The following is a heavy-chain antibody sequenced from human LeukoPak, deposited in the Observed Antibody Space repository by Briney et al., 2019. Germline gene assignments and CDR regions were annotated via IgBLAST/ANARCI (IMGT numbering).Heavy chain of an antibody. Sequence: GGSLRLSCAASGFTFSSYAMSWVRQAPGKGLEWVSAISGSGGSTYYADSVKGRFTISRDNSKNTLYLQMNSLRAEDTAVYYCAKDGYGSGSYYTLLFYYYYMDVWGKGTTVTVSS. CDR3: AKDGYGSGSYYTLLFYYYYMDV. V-gene: IGHV3-23*01. CDR1: GFTFSSYA. CDR2: ISGSGGST. J-gene: IGHJ6*03. D-gene: IGHD3-10*01.